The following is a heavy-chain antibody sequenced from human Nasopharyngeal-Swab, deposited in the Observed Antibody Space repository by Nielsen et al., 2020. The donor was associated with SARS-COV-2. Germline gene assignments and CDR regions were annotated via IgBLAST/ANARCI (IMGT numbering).Heavy chain of an antibody. CDR1: GFTFSSYS. CDR2: ISSSSSYI. Sequence: GGSLRLSCAASGFTFSSYSMNWVRQAPGKGLEWVSSISSSSSYIYYADSVKGRFTISRDNAKNSLYLQINSLRAEDTAVYYCAREGQIFGVVDYYYGLDVWGQGTTVTVSS. D-gene: IGHD3-3*01. CDR3: AREGQIFGVVDYYYGLDV. V-gene: IGHV3-21*01. J-gene: IGHJ6*02.